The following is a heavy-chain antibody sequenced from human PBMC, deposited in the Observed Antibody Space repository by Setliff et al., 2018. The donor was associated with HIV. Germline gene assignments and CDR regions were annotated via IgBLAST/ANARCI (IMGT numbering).Heavy chain of an antibody. Sequence: AGGSLRLSCAASGFTVSSNYMSWVRQAPGKGLEWVSAISGGGDRTYHADSVRGRFTISRDNSKNSLYLQMNSLRAEDTAVYYCAKTYYYDSSGYYYFDSWGQGTLVTVSS. V-gene: IGHV3-23*01. J-gene: IGHJ4*02. CDR3: AKTYYYDSSGYYYFDS. CDR2: ISGGGDRT. D-gene: IGHD3-22*01. CDR1: GFTVSSNY.